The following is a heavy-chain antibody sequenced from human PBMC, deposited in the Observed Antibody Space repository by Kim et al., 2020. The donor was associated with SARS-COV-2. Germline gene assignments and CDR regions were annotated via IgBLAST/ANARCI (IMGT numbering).Heavy chain of an antibody. CDR1: GFTVSSSY. V-gene: IGHV3-66*04. D-gene: IGHD3-10*01. J-gene: IGHJ6*03. CDR2: IYSGGTT. Sequence: GGSLRLSCEASGFTVSSSYMTWVRQAPGKGLEWVSIIYSGGTTYYADSVKGRFTISRDNSKDTLYLQMNSLRAEDTAVYYCARLYGAGVTFHYYYYMDV. CDR3: ARLYGAGVTFHYYYYMDV.